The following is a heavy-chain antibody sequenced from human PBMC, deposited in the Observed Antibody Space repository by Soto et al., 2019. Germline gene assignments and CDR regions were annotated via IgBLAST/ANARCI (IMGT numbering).Heavy chain of an antibody. V-gene: IGHV3-21*06. J-gene: IGHJ4*02. CDR3: ARESEDLTSNFDY. CDR1: GFTFSSYS. CDR2: ISSTTNYI. Sequence: PVGSVSHSCASSGFTFSSYSMNWVRRAPGKGLEWVSSISSTTNYIYYGDSMKGRFTISRDNAKNSLYLEMNSLRAEDTAVYYCARESEDLTSNFDYWGQGTLVIVSS.